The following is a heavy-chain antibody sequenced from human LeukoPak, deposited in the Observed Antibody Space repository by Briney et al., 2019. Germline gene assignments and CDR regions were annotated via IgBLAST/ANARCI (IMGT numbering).Heavy chain of an antibody. J-gene: IGHJ4*02. Sequence: PGGSLRLSCAASGFTFSNAWMSWVRQAPGNGLEWVANIKQDGSEKYYVDSVKGRFTISRDNAKNSLYLQMNSLRAEDTAVYYCARVTYYDFWSGYSDYWGQGTLVTVSS. CDR2: IKQDGSEK. D-gene: IGHD3-3*01. CDR1: GFTFSNAW. CDR3: ARVTYYDFWSGYSDY. V-gene: IGHV3-7*01.